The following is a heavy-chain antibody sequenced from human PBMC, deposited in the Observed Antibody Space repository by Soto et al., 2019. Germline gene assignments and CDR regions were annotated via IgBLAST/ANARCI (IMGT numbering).Heavy chain of an antibody. J-gene: IGHJ4*02. Sequence: PSETLSLTCAVSGGSISSSNWWSWVRQPPGKGLEWIGEIYHSGSTNYNPSLKSRVTISVDKSKNQFSLKLSSVTAADTAVYYCARIGNSGYAPLDCWGQGTLVTVS. D-gene: IGHD5-12*01. CDR2: IYHSGST. CDR3: ARIGNSGYAPLDC. CDR1: GGSISSSNW. V-gene: IGHV4-4*02.